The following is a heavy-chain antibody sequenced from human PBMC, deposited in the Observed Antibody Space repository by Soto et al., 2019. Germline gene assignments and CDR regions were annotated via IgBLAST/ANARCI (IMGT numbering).Heavy chain of an antibody. D-gene: IGHD3-9*01. CDR2: INPNSGGT. CDR3: ARGRAEWLFAFDI. V-gene: IGHV1-2*02. CDR1: GYTFTGYY. Sequence: GASVKVSCKASGYTFTGYYMHWVRQAPGQGLEWMGWINPNSGGTNYAQKFQGRVTMTSDTSISTAYMELSRLRSDDTAVYYCARGRAEWLFAFDIWGQGTMVTVSS. J-gene: IGHJ3*02.